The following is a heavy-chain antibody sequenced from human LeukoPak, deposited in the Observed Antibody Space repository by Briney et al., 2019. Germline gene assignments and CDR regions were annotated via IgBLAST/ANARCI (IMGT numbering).Heavy chain of an antibody. CDR2: ISAYNGNT. D-gene: IGHD3-10*02. CDR3: ARDNVFAYYYYGMDV. J-gene: IGHJ6*02. Sequence: GASVKVSCKASGYTFTNYGISWVRQAPGQGLEWMGWISAYNGNTNYAQKLQGRVTMTTDTSTSTAYMELRSLRSDDTAVYYCARDNVFAYYYYGMDVWGQGTTVTVSS. V-gene: IGHV1-18*01. CDR1: GYTFTNYG.